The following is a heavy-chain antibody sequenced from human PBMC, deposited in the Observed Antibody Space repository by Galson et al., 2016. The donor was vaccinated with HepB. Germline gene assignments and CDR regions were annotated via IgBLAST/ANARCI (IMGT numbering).Heavy chain of an antibody. CDR2: IKQDGSQK. CDR3: GGGHGWLATL. CDR1: GFSFSRFY. J-gene: IGHJ2*01. Sequence: SLRLSCAASGFSFSRFYMTWVRQAPGKGLEWVANIKQDGSQKDYVDSVRGRFTISRDNAENSLYLQMNSLRAEDTALYYCGGGHGWLATLWGRGTLVTVSA. V-gene: IGHV3-7*01. D-gene: IGHD6-19*01.